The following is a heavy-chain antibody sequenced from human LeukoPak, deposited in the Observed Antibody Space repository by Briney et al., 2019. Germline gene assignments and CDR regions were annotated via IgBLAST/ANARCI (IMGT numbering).Heavy chain of an antibody. V-gene: IGHV3-23*01. CDR1: GFTFSSYA. CDR3: ARLPELPGFGDY. Sequence: GGSLRLSCAASGFTFSSYAMSWVRQAPGMGLEWVSSIGSSGDITYYADSVKGRFTISRDNSKNSLYLQMNSLRAEDTAVYYCARLPELPGFGDYWGQGTLVTVSS. J-gene: IGHJ4*02. CDR2: IGSSGDIT. D-gene: IGHD2-21*01.